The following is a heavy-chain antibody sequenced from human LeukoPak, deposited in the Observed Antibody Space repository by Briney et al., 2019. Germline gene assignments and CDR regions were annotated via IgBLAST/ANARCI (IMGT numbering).Heavy chain of an antibody. V-gene: IGHV3-48*03. CDR1: GFTFSSYE. CDR3: ARGGPYGSGTYPNWLDP. CDR2: ISSSGSTI. Sequence: GGSLRLSCAASGFTFSSYEMNWVRQAPGKGLEWVSYISSSGSTIYYADSVKGRFTIPRDNAKNSLYLQMNSLRAEDTAVYYCARGGPYGSGTYPNWLDPWGQGTLVTVSS. D-gene: IGHD3-10*01. J-gene: IGHJ5*02.